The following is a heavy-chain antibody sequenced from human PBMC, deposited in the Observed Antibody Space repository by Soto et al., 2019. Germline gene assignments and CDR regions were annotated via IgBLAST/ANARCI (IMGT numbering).Heavy chain of an antibody. J-gene: IGHJ4*02. CDR3: ASPITYYYDSSGYDN. D-gene: IGHD3-22*01. CDR1: GYTLTELS. Sequence: GASVKVSCKVSGYTLTELSMHWVRQAPGKGLEWMGGFDPEDGETIYAQKFQGRVTMTEDTSTDTAYMELSSLRSEDTAVYYCASPITYYYDSSGYDNWGQGTLVTVSS. CDR2: FDPEDGET. V-gene: IGHV1-24*01.